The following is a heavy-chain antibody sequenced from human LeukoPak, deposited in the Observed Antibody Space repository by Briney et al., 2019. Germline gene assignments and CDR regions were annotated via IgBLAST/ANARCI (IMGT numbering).Heavy chain of an antibody. D-gene: IGHD6-19*01. CDR1: GYTFTNYY. J-gene: IGHJ5*02. V-gene: IGHV1-2*02. CDR3: ASNIAVSLDGFDP. CDR2: VNPRSGDT. Sequence: ASVKVSCKGSGYTFTNYYIHWVRQAPGQGLVWMGRVNPRSGDTKYAHDFEGRVFMTRDTSISTAFMEVRGLRPDDTAVYFCASNIAVSLDGFDPWGQGTLVTVSP.